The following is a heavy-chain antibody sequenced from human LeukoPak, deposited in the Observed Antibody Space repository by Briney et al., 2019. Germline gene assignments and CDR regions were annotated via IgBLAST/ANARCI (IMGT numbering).Heavy chain of an antibody. J-gene: IGHJ4*02. CDR1: GFTFSSYS. CDR3: AREGQQLVLEFDY. V-gene: IGHV3-21*01. CDR2: ISSSSSYI. D-gene: IGHD6-13*01. Sequence: GGSLRLSCAASGFTFSSYSMNWVRQAPGKGLEWVSSISSSSSYIYYADSVKGRFTISRDNAKNSLYLQMNSLRVEDTAVYYCAREGQQLVLEFDYWGQGTLVTVSS.